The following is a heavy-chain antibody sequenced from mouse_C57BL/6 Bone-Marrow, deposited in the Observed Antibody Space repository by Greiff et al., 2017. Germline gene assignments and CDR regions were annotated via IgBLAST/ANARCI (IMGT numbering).Heavy chain of an antibody. CDR1: GFTFSSYA. D-gene: IGHD2-3*01. Sequence: EVQLQESGGGLVKPGGSLKLSCAASGFTFSSYAMSWVRQTPEKRLEWVATISDGGSYTYYPDNVKGRFTISRDNAKNNLYLQMSHLKSEDTAMYYCAREEMMVKAYWVQGTLVTVSA. J-gene: IGHJ3*01. CDR3: AREEMMVKAY. CDR2: ISDGGSYT. V-gene: IGHV5-4*01.